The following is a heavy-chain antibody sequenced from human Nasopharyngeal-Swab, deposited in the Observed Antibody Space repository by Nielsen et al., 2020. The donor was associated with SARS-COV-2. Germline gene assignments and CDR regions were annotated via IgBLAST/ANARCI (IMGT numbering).Heavy chain of an antibody. V-gene: IGHV1-69*10. CDR1: GGTFSSYA. Sequence: SVKVSCKASGGTFSSYAISWVRQAPGQGLEWMGGIIPILGIANYAQKFQGRVTITADKSTSTAYMELSSLRSEDTAVYYCARDHTYYYDSSGYYYSYWGQGTLVTVSS. D-gene: IGHD3-22*01. CDR3: ARDHTYYYDSSGYYYSY. J-gene: IGHJ4*02. CDR2: IIPILGIA.